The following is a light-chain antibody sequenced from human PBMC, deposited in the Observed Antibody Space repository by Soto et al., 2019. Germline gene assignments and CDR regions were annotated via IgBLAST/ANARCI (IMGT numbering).Light chain of an antibody. CDR3: QQSYSTLWT. J-gene: IGKJ1*01. V-gene: IGKV1-39*01. CDR1: QSISDF. CDR2: AAS. Sequence: DIQMTQSPYSLSASVGDRVTITCRASQSISDFLNWYQQKPGKAPKLLIYAASTLQSGVPSRFSGSGSGTDFTLTISSLQPEDFATYYCQQSYSTLWTFGQGTKVEIK.